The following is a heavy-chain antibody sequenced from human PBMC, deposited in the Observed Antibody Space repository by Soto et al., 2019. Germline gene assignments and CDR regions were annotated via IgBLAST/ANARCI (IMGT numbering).Heavy chain of an antibody. CDR2: MNPNSGKT. J-gene: IGHJ5*02. CDR1: GYTFTSYE. Sequence: ASVKVSCKASGYTFTSYEINWVRQATGQGLEYLGWMNPNSGKTAYVQKFQGRVTMTWDTSITTAYMELSSLRSEDTAVYFCARGIKYGAYSRWFDPWGQGTPVTVSS. D-gene: IGHD4-17*01. V-gene: IGHV1-8*01. CDR3: ARGIKYGAYSRWFDP.